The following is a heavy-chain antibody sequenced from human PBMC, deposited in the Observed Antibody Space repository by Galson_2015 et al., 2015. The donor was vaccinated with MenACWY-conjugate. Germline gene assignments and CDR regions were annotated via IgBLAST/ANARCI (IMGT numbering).Heavy chain of an antibody. CDR3: ARFESTRYCSGGSCYIYAFDI. CDR1: GYSSTSYW. D-gene: IGHD2-15*01. V-gene: IGHV5-10-1*01. CDR2: IDPSDSYT. Sequence: QSGAEVKKPGESLRISCKGSGYSSTSYWISWVRQMPGKGLEWMGRIDPSDSYTNYSPSFQGHVTISADKSISTAYLQWSSLKASDTAMYYCARFESTRYCSGGSCYIYAFDIWGQGTMVTVSS. J-gene: IGHJ3*02.